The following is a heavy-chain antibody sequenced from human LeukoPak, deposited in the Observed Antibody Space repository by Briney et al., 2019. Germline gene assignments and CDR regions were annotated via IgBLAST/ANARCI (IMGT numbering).Heavy chain of an antibody. V-gene: IGHV3-48*04. CDR2: ISSRSSPI. D-gene: IGHD3-10*02. J-gene: IGHJ6*04. CDR1: GFNLSRYS. Sequence: GGSLRLSCVASGFNLSRYSLNWVRQAPGKGLEWLSYISSRSSPIYYADSVKGRFTVSRDNAKNSLYLQMNSLRAGDTAVYYCAELGITMIGGVWGKGTTVTISS. CDR3: AELGITMIGGV.